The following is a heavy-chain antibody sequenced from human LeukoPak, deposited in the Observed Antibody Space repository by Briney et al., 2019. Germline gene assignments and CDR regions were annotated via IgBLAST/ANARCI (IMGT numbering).Heavy chain of an antibody. CDR1: GGSISSGGYY. Sequence: SETLSLTCTVSGGSISSGGYYWRWIRQHPGKGLEWIGYIYYSGSTYYNPSLKSRVTISVDTSKNQFSLKLSSVTAADTAVYYCARVPLYCSGGSCQSDAFDIWGQGTMVTVSS. CDR2: IYYSGST. D-gene: IGHD2-15*01. V-gene: IGHV4-31*03. CDR3: ARVPLYCSGGSCQSDAFDI. J-gene: IGHJ3*02.